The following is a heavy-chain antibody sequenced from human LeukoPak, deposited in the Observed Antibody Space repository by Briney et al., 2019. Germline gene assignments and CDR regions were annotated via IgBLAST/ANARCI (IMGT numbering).Heavy chain of an antibody. CDR1: RGSFSGYY. V-gene: IGHV4-34*01. J-gene: IGHJ5*02. Sequence: SETLSLTCGVFRGSFSGYYWSWIRQPPGKGLEWIGEINHSGNTNYNPSPKSRITIPVDTSKNQFSLKLSSVTAADTAVYYCARRKVTMVRGVALNWFDPWGQGTLVTVSS. CDR3: ARRKVTMVRGVALNWFDP. CDR2: INHSGNT. D-gene: IGHD3-10*01.